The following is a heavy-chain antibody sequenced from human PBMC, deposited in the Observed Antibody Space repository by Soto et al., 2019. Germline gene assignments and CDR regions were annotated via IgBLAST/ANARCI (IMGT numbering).Heavy chain of an antibody. CDR1: GFIFSDSV. J-gene: IGHJ4*02. CDR2: IGGSGRKT. CDR3: AKDGPYYDILTGFGPGYYFDY. Sequence: PGGSLRLSCAASGFIFSDSVMSWVRQAPGKGLEWVSSIGGSGRKTYYADSVKGRFTISRDNSKNTLFLQMNSLRAEDTAVYYCAKDGPYYDILTGFGPGYYFDYWGQGTLVTVSS. D-gene: IGHD3-9*01. V-gene: IGHV3-23*01.